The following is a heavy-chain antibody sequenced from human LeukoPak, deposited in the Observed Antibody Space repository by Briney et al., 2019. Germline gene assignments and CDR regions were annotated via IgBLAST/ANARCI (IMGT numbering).Heavy chain of an antibody. Sequence: GGSLRLSCAASGFTFSSYGMHWVPQAPGKGLEWVAVISYDGSNKYYADSVKGRFTISRDNSKNTLYLQMNSLRAEDTAVYYCAKPYSDSSSQNWFDPWGQGTLVTVSS. CDR1: GFTFSSYG. CDR2: ISYDGSNK. J-gene: IGHJ5*02. D-gene: IGHD6-13*01. CDR3: AKPYSDSSSQNWFDP. V-gene: IGHV3-30*18.